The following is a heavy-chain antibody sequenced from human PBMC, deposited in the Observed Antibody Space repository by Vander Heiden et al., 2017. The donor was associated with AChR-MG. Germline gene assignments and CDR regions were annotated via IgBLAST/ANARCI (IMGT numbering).Heavy chain of an antibody. D-gene: IGHD3-10*01. CDR3: ARDRGYYGSGSGGIDY. J-gene: IGHJ4*02. V-gene: IGHV3-33*01. Sequence: QVHLVESGGGVVQPGRSLRLSCAVSGFNLSSYGMHWVRQAPGKGLEWVAFLWYDGSNKYYADSVKGRFTISRDNSKNTLFLQMDSLRAEDTAVYFCARDRGYYGSGSGGIDYWGQGTLVPVSS. CDR1: GFNLSSYG. CDR2: LWYDGSNK.